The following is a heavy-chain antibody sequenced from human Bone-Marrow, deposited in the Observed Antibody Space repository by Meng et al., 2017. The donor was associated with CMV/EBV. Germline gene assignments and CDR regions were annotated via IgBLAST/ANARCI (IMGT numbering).Heavy chain of an antibody. CDR3: VRVPAARRLIFDY. Sequence: SETLSLTCTVSGGSISSYYWSWIRQPPGKGLEWIGYIYYSGSTNYNPSLKSRVTISVDTSKNQFSLKLSSVTAADTAVYYCVRVPAARRLIFDYWGQGTLVTFSS. CDR2: IYYSGST. J-gene: IGHJ4*02. CDR1: GGSISSYY. V-gene: IGHV4-59*01. D-gene: IGHD2-2*01.